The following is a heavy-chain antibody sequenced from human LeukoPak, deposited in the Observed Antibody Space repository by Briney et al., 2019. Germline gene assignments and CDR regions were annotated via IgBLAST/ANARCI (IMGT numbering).Heavy chain of an antibody. D-gene: IGHD6-13*01. CDR1: GYTFIRYY. CDR3: ARLGAAAVDY. J-gene: IGHJ4*02. V-gene: IGHV1-46*01. Sequence: ASVKVSCKASGYTFIRYYMHWVRQAPGQGLEWMGIINPSGGSTSYAQKFQGRVTMTRDTSTSTVYMELSRLRSEDTAVYYCARLGAAAVDYWGQGTLVTVSS. CDR2: INPSGGST.